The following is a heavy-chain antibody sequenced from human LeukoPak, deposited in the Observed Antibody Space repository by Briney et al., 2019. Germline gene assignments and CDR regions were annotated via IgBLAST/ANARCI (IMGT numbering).Heavy chain of an antibody. CDR2: ISGSGGTT. D-gene: IGHD2-15*01. CDR1: GITFSSYA. Sequence: PGGSLRLSCAASGITFSSYAMSWVRKAQGKGLEWVSVISGSGGTTYYADSVKGRFTISRDNSKNTLYLQMSSLRAEDTAVYYCAKKAGSRTDQYPLDYWGQGTLVTVSS. CDR3: AKKAGSRTDQYPLDY. J-gene: IGHJ4*02. V-gene: IGHV3-23*01.